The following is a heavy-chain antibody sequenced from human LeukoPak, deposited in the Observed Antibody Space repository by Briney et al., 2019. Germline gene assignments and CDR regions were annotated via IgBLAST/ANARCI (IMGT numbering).Heavy chain of an antibody. Sequence: SETLSLTCAVYGGSFSGYYWSWIRQPPGKGLEWIGEINHSGSTNYNPSLKSRVTISVDTSKNQFSLKLSSVTAADTAVYYCARAVGIAVAGTGVYWGQGTLVTVSS. J-gene: IGHJ4*02. D-gene: IGHD6-19*01. CDR2: INHSGST. V-gene: IGHV4-34*01. CDR3: ARAVGIAVAGTGVY. CDR1: GGSFSGYY.